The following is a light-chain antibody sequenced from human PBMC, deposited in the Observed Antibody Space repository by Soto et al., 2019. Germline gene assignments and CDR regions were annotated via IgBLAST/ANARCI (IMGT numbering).Light chain of an antibody. J-gene: IGKJ2*01. CDR1: QDISNS. CDR2: DAS. V-gene: IGKV1-33*01. CDR3: QQYDNLPYT. Sequence: DIQMTQSPSSLSASVGDRVTITCQASQDISNSLNWYQQKPGKAPKLLIYDASNLETGVPSRFSGSGSGTDFTFTISSLQPEGIAAYYCQQYDNLPYTFGQGTKLEIK.